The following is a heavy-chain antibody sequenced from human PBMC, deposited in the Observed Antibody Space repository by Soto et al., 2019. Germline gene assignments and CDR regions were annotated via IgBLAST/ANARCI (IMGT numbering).Heavy chain of an antibody. CDR1: GGSFSGYY. Sequence: SETLSLTCAVYGGSFSGYYWSWIRQPPGKGLEWIGEINHSGSTNYNPSLKSRVTISVDTSKNQFSLKLSSVTAADTAVYYCARAPVLRFLEWFPSPGMDVWGQGTTVTVSS. D-gene: IGHD3-3*01. CDR2: INHSGST. V-gene: IGHV4-34*01. CDR3: ARAPVLRFLEWFPSPGMDV. J-gene: IGHJ6*02.